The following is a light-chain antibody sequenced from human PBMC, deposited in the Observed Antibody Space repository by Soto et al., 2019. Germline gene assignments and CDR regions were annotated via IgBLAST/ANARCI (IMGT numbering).Light chain of an antibody. J-gene: IGKJ1*01. CDR2: ATS. Sequence: EILMTQSPATLSVSPGDSATLSCRASRSVDTDLAWYQQKPGQAPRLLVFATSARATGVPDRFRGSRSGTDFTLTISSLQPEDSATYYCHQYYNRPPWTFDQGTKV. V-gene: IGKV3-15*01. CDR3: HQYYNRPPWT. CDR1: RSVDTD.